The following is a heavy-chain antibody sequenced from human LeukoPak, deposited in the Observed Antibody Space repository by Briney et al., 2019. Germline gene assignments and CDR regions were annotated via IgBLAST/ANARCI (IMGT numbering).Heavy chain of an antibody. CDR1: GGTFSSYA. CDR2: IIPIFGTA. J-gene: IGHJ5*02. CDR3: ARDSIAAAGIPRYNWFDP. V-gene: IGHV1-69*13. Sequence: SVKVSCKASGGTFSSYAISWERQAPGQGLEWMGGIIPIFGTANYAQKFQGRVTITADESTSTAYMELSSLRSEDTAVYYCARDSIAAAGIPRYNWFDPWGQGTLVTVSS. D-gene: IGHD6-13*01.